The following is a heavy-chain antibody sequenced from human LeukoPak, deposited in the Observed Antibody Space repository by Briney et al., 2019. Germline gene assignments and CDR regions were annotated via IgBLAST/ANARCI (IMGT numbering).Heavy chain of an antibody. CDR1: RYTFIVHY. Sequence: GASLRVSSKPSRYTFIVHYMHWVRPAPGQRREWRGWTNRNSGGTNYAQKFQGRVSMTGDTSISTSYMELSRLSSDDTAVYSCARVGSSGWDTFEQSPTGGQGTLVTVS. CDR2: TNRNSGGT. J-gene: IGHJ4*02. V-gene: IGHV1-2*02. CDR3: ARVGSSGWDTFEQSPT. D-gene: IGHD6-19*01.